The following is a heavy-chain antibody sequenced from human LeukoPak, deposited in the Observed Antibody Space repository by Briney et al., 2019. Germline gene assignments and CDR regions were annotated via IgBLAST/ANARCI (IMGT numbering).Heavy chain of an antibody. Sequence: GASVKVSCKASVYTFTSYGTSWVRQAPGPGLEWMGGIIPILGTANYEQKLQGRVTITADESTSTAYMELSSLRSEDTAVYYCARGAYCGGDCYSLYFQHWGQGTLVTVSS. J-gene: IGHJ1*01. CDR2: IIPILGTA. CDR3: ARGAYCGGDCYSLYFQH. V-gene: IGHV1-69*13. CDR1: VYTFTSYG. D-gene: IGHD2-21*02.